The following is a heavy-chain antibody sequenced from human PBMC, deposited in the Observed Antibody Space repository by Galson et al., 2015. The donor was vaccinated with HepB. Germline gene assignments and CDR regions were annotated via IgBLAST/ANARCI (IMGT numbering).Heavy chain of an antibody. CDR2: IFPGDSHT. J-gene: IGHJ6*02. CDR3: ARSSSGPLGYYGMDV. CDR1: GYNFSGYW. D-gene: IGHD3-22*01. Sequence: QSGAEVKKPGESLKISCKGSGYNFSGYWIGWVRQMPGKGLEWMGTIFPGDSHTRYSPSFQGQVTISADKSTACLQWSSRKASDTAMYYWARSSSGPLGYYGMDVWGRGTTVTVSS. V-gene: IGHV5-51*03.